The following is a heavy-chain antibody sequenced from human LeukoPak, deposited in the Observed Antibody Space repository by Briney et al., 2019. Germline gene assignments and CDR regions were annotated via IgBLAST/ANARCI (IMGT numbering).Heavy chain of an antibody. Sequence: PWALPSPTLGVSGGSSSNYYWSLSRPPPGEGVEWIGYIYYSGSTHYNPSLKSRVTISVDPSKNQFSLKLSSVTAADTAVYYCARDGYGDGIDYWGQGTLVTVSS. CDR3: ARDGYGDGIDY. CDR2: IYYSGST. CDR1: GGSSSNYY. J-gene: IGHJ4*02. V-gene: IGHV4-59*01. D-gene: IGHD2-21*02.